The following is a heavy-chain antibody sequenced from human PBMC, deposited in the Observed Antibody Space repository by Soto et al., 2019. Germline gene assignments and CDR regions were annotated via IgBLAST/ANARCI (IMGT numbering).Heavy chain of an antibody. CDR2: ITGGGDST. D-gene: IGHD1-26*01. V-gene: IGHV3-23*01. J-gene: IGHJ2*01. Sequence: EVQLLESGGGLVQPGGSLRLSCAASGFTFSSFAMNWVRQAPGKGLEWVSGITGGGDSTFYADSVKGRFTISRVQSKNTVYLQMNSLRAEDTAVYYCVKKIAGTTTSGAYWYFDLWGRGTLVTFAS. CDR3: VKKIAGTTTSGAYWYFDL. CDR1: GFTFSSFA.